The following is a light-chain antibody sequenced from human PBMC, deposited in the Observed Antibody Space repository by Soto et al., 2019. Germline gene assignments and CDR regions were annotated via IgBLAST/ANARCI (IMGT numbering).Light chain of an antibody. CDR2: AAS. Sequence: AIQITQSPSSLSASTGDRVTITCRASQAISSYLAWYQQKPGKAPKLLIYAASTLQSGVPSRFSGSGSGTDFTLTISCLQSEDFATYYCQQYYSSPPRITFGQGTRLEIK. V-gene: IGKV1-8*01. J-gene: IGKJ5*01. CDR3: QQYYSSPPRIT. CDR1: QAISSY.